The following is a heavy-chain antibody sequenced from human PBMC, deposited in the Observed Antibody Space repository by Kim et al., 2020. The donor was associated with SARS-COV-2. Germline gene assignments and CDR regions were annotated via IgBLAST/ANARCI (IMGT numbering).Heavy chain of an antibody. V-gene: IGHV3-49*04. CDR3: AKGGASARYYFDS. D-gene: IGHD1-26*01. Sequence: GGSLRLSCSVSGFSIGDYAMSWVRQAPGKGLEWVTFIRNKAYGETTEYAASVKGRFTISRDESKSIAYLQMNSLKFEDTAVYYCAKGGASARYYFDSWGLGTLVTVSS. CDR2: IRNKAYGETT. J-gene: IGHJ4*02. CDR1: GFSIGDYA.